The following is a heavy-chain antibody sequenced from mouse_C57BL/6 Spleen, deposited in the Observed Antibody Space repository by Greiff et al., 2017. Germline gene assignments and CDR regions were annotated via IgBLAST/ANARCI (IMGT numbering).Heavy chain of an antibody. CDR3: AREGVYYGNYVNDIDY. J-gene: IGHJ4*01. CDR1: GYSITSGYY. Sequence: LMESGPGLVKPSQSLSLTCSVTGYSITSGYYWNWIRQFPGNKLEWMGYISYDGSNKYNPSLKNRFSITRDTSKNQFFLKLNSVTTEDTATYDGAREGVYYGNYVNDIDYWGQGTSVTVSS. V-gene: IGHV3-6*01. D-gene: IGHD2-1*01. CDR2: ISYDGSN.